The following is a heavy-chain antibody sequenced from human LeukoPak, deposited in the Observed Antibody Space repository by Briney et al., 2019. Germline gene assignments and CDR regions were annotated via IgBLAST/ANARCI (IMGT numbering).Heavy chain of an antibody. CDR1: GFTFSSYA. V-gene: IGHV3-30*04. CDR2: ISYDGSNK. J-gene: IGHJ4*02. Sequence: GRSLRLSCAACGFTFSSYAMHWVRQAPGKGLEWEAVISYDGSNKHYADSVKGRFTISRDNSKNTLYLQMNSLRAEDTALYYCAKGSGNGYGSGPFDYWGQGTLVTVSS. D-gene: IGHD3-10*01. CDR3: AKGSGNGYGSGPFDY.